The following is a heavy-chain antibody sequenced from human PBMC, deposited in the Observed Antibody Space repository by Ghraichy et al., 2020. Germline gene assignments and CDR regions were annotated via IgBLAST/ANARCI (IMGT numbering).Heavy chain of an antibody. V-gene: IGHV3-30*04. D-gene: IGHD1-20*01. CDR1: GFTFTSYA. J-gene: IGHJ4*02. CDR2: ISNHGTTE. Sequence: GGSLRLSCAASGFTFTSYAMHWVRQAPVKGLEWVAVISNHGTTEHYPDSVRGRFTISRDNSKNTLYLQMNSLRAEDTAVYYCARGPGPTITGTYFDYWGQGTLVPVSS. CDR3: ARGPGPTITGTYFDY.